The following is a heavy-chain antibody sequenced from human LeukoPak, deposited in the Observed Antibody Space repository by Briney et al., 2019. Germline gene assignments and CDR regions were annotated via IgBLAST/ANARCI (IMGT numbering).Heavy chain of an antibody. CDR3: ARSYDFWSGYFDY. V-gene: IGHV4-59*08. Sequence: KPSETLSLTCTVSGGSISSYYWSWIRQPPGKGLEWIGYIYYSGSTNYNPSLKSRVTISVDTSKNQFSLKLSSVTAADTAVYYCARSYDFWSGYFDYWGQGTLVTVSS. CDR2: IYYSGST. J-gene: IGHJ4*02. D-gene: IGHD3-3*01. CDR1: GGSISSYY.